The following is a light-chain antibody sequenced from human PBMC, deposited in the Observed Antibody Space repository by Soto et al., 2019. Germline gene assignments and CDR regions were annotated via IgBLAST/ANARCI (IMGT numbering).Light chain of an antibody. Sequence: EIGLTQSPGTLSLSPGERATLSCRASQSVSSSYLAWYQQKPGQAPRLLIYRASSRATGIPDRFSGSGSGTFFTLTISRVEPEVFAVYYCQQYGCYWTFGQGTKVEIK. J-gene: IGKJ1*01. CDR3: QQYGCYWT. CDR1: QSVSSSY. CDR2: RAS. V-gene: IGKV3-20*01.